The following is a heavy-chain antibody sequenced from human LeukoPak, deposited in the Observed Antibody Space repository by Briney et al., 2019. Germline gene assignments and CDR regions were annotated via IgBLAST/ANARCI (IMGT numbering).Heavy chain of an antibody. J-gene: IGHJ6*02. CDR2: IIPFFGTA. Sequence: SVKVSCKASGGTFSSYAISWVRQAPGQGLEWMGGIIPFFGTANYAQKFQGRVTITADESTSTAYMELSSLRSEDTAVYYCARDPTYYYDSSGFMDVWGQGTAVTVSS. D-gene: IGHD3-22*01. CDR3: ARDPTYYYDSSGFMDV. V-gene: IGHV1-69*13. CDR1: GGTFSSYA.